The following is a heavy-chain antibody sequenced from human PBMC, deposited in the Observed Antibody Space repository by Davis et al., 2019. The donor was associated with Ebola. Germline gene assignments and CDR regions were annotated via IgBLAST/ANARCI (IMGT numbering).Heavy chain of an antibody. CDR2: INHSGST. V-gene: IGHV4-34*01. J-gene: IGHJ6*02. D-gene: IGHD5-12*01. CDR3: ASLKQWLRGDV. Sequence: SETLSLTCPVYGGSFSGYSWSWIRQPPGKGLEWIGEINHSGSTNYNPSLKSRVTISVDTSKNQFSLKLSSVTAADTAVYYCASLKQWLRGDVWGQGTTVTVSS. CDR1: GGSFSGYS.